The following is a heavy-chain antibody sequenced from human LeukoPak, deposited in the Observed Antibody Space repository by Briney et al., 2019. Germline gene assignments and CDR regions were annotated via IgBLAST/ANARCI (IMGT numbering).Heavy chain of an antibody. CDR3: AKSGGGCIDY. CDR1: GFTFSSYS. J-gene: IGHJ4*02. CDR2: ISSSSSTI. V-gene: IGHV3-48*01. Sequence: GGSLRLSCAASGFTFSSYSMNWVRQAPGKGLEWVSYISSSSSTIYYADSVKGRFTISRDNAKNSLYLQMNSLRAEDTAVYYCAKSGGGCIDYWGQGTLVTVSS. D-gene: IGHD2-15*01.